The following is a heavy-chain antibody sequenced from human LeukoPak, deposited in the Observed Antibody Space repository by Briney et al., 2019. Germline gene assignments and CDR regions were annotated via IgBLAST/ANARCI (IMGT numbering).Heavy chain of an antibody. D-gene: IGHD3-10*01. Sequence: SVKVSCKASGGTLSSHAISWVRQAPGQGLEWMGGIIPIFGTTNYAQKFQGRVTISADESTNTAYMELSSLRSEDTAVYYCARDLVPYGSGNSMGDWGQGTQVTVSS. V-gene: IGHV1-69*13. CDR2: IIPIFGTT. CDR1: GGTLSSHA. CDR3: ARDLVPYGSGNSMGD. J-gene: IGHJ4*02.